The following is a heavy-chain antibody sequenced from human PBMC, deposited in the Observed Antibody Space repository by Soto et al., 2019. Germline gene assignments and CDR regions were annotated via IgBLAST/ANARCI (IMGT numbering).Heavy chain of an antibody. V-gene: IGHV1-46*01. CDR3: ARDQLVHSSGWYGMDV. CDR2: INPNGGST. J-gene: IGHJ6*02. D-gene: IGHD6-19*01. Sequence: ASVKVSCKASGGTFSSYAISWVRQAPGQGLEWMGIINPNGGSTTYAQKFQGRVTMTRDTSTSTVYMELSSLRSEDTAVYYCARDQLVHSSGWYGMDVWGQGTAVTVSS. CDR1: GGTFSSYA.